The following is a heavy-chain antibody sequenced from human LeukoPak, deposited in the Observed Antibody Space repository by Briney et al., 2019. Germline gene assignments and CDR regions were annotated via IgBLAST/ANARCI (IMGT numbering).Heavy chain of an antibody. CDR2: IIPIFGTA. Sequence: SVKVSCKASGGTFSSYAISWVRQAPGQGLEWMGGIIPIFGTANHAQKFQGRVTITADKSTSTAYMELSSLRSEDTAVYYCASAYYYGSGSYASFDYWGQGTLVTVSS. J-gene: IGHJ4*02. D-gene: IGHD3-10*01. CDR3: ASAYYYGSGSYASFDY. V-gene: IGHV1-69*06. CDR1: GGTFSSYA.